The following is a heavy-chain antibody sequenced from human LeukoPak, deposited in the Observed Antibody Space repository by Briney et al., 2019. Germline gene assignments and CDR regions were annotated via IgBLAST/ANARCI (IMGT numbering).Heavy chain of an antibody. Sequence: GGSLRLSCAASGFIVNSNHMSWVRQAPGKGLEWVSVIYSGGGTYYADSVKGRFTISRDKSKNTLYLQMNSLRAEDTALFYCAARWGYNGFDIWGQGTMVAVSS. CDR2: IYSGGGT. V-gene: IGHV3-53*01. CDR3: AARWGYNGFDI. CDR1: GFIVNSNH. D-gene: IGHD5-18*01. J-gene: IGHJ3*02.